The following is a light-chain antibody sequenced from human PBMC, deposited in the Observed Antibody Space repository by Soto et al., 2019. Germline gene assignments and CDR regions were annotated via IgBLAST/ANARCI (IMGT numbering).Light chain of an antibody. CDR1: QGITNW. J-gene: IGKJ4*01. CDR2: AAS. Sequence: DIQMTQSPSSVSASVGDRVTITCRASQGITNWLAWYQQKPGKAPKLLIYAASGLPSGVPSRFSGGGSGTDFTLTISSLQPEDFGTYYCQQSYTSPVTFGGGTKVDIK. V-gene: IGKV1-12*01. CDR3: QQSYTSPVT.